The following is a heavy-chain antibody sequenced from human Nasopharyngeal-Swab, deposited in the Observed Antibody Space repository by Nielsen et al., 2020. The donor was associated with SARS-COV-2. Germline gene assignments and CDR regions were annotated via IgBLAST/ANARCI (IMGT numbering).Heavy chain of an antibody. V-gene: IGHV4-34*01. CDR3: ARGLNGGH. CDR1: GGSFSGYY. J-gene: IGHJ4*02. D-gene: IGHD3-16*01. Sequence: SETLSLTCAVYGGSFSGYYWSWIRQPPGKGLEWIGEINNSGSTNYNPSLKSRVTISVDTSKNQFSLKLSSVTAADTAVYYCARGLNGGHWGQGTLVTVSS. CDR2: INNSGST.